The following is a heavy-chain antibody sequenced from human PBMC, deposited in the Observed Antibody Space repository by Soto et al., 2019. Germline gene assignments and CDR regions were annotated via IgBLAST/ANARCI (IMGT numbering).Heavy chain of an antibody. CDR2: IYYSGST. D-gene: IGHD2-2*01. V-gene: IGHV4-30-4*01. J-gene: IGHJ6*02. Sequence: QVQLQESGPGLVKPSQTLSLTCTVSGGSISSGDYYWSWIHQPPGKGLEWIGYIYYSGSTYYNPTLKSRDTISVEPSKNQCSLKLSSVTAADTAVYYCASTPSPPLDVFVLPPGYYYGMDVWGQGTTVTVSS. CDR3: ASTPSPPLDVFVLPPGYYYGMDV. CDR1: GGSISSGDYY.